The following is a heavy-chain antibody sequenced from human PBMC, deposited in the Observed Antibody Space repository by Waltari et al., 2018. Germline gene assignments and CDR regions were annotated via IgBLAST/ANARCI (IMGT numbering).Heavy chain of an antibody. CDR2: ISNNERNI. D-gene: IGHD3-22*01. CDR1: EFTYSSYA. CDR3: ARDYCDRPNCQGMDV. J-gene: IGHJ6*02. Sequence: QVQLVESGGGVVQPGRSLRLSCAASEFTYSSYAMHWVRQAPGKGLEWVAVISNNERNIYYVDSVKGRFTISRDKSKIMLYLQMSRLRADDTAVYYCARDYCDRPNCQGMDVWGRGTTVTVSS. V-gene: IGHV3-30*04.